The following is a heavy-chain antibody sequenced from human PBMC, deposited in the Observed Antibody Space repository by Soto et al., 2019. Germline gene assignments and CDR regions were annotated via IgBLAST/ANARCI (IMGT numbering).Heavy chain of an antibody. Sequence: SETLSLTXTVSGGSISSGGYYWSWIRQNPGKGLEWIGNIYYSGSTYYNPSLKSRVTVSVDTSKNQFSLKLTSVTAADTAVYFCVSHRNYIVVSGSFFDYWSQGTLVTVSS. V-gene: IGHV4-39*01. D-gene: IGHD6-19*01. CDR1: GGSISSGGYY. CDR3: VSHRNYIVVSGSFFDY. CDR2: IYYSGST. J-gene: IGHJ4*02.